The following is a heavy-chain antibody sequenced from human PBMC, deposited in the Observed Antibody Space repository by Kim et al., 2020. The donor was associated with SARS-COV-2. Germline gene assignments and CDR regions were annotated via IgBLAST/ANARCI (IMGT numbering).Heavy chain of an antibody. CDR2: IYYSGST. J-gene: IGHJ4*02. V-gene: IGHV4-39*01. Sequence: LETLSLTCTVSGGSISRSTYYWGWIRQPPGKGLEWIGSIYYSGSTYYNPSLKSRVTISADTSNNQFSLKLSSVTAADTAVYYCASINVVTGYDYFDYWGQGTLVTVSS. CDR3: ASINVVTGYDYFDY. D-gene: IGHD5-18*01. CDR1: GGSISRSTYY.